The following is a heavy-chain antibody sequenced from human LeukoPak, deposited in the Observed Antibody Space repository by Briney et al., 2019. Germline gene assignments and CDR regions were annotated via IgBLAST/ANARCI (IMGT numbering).Heavy chain of an antibody. J-gene: IGHJ5*02. V-gene: IGHV4-59*01. Sequence: SETLSLTCTVSGGSISSYYWSWIRQPPGKGLEWIGYIYYSGSTNYNPSLKSRVTISADTSKNQFSLKLSSVTAADTAVYYCARDHYYGSSKFDPWGQGTLVTVSS. CDR2: IYYSGST. CDR3: ARDHYYGSSKFDP. D-gene: IGHD3-22*01. CDR1: GGSISSYY.